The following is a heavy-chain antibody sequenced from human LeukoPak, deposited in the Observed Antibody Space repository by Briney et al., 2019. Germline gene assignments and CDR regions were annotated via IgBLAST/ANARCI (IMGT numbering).Heavy chain of an antibody. Sequence: PSETLSLTCTVSGGSISSSSYYWGWIRQPPGKGLEWIGNIYYSGSTYYNPSLKSRVTISVDTSKNQFSLKLSSVTAADTAVYYCASIGPQGGGDYPYMDVWGKGTTVTVSS. CDR3: ASIGPQGGGDYPYMDV. V-gene: IGHV4-39*01. CDR1: GGSISSSSYY. CDR2: IYYSGST. D-gene: IGHD4-17*01. J-gene: IGHJ6*03.